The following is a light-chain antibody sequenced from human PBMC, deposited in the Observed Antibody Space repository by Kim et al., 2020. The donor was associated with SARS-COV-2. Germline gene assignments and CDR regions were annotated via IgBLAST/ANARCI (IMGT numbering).Light chain of an antibody. Sequence: GKTVTISCNRNRGSIDDNYVQWYQQRPGGVPTTVIYEDDQRPSGVSDRFSGSIDNSSNSASLTISGLRTEDEADYYCQSYNRDNVIFGGGTQLTVL. J-gene: IGLJ2*01. CDR2: EDD. CDR1: RGSIDDNY. V-gene: IGLV6-57*03. CDR3: QSYNRDNVI.